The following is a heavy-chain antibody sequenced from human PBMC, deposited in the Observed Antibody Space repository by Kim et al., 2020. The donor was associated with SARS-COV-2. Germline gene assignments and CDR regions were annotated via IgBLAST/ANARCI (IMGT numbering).Heavy chain of an antibody. V-gene: IGHV6-1*01. Sequence: SQTLSLTCAISGNSVSSNSAAWNWIRQSPSRGLEWLGRTYYRSKWYNDYAVSVKSRITINPDTSKNQFSLQLNSVTPEDTAVYYCAREDTQYGSGSYLLPKLPGGGYYYYYGMDVWGQGTTVTVSS. J-gene: IGHJ6*02. CDR2: TYYRSKWYN. CDR1: GNSVSSNSAA. D-gene: IGHD3-10*01. CDR3: AREDTQYGSGSYLLPKLPGGGYYYYYGMDV.